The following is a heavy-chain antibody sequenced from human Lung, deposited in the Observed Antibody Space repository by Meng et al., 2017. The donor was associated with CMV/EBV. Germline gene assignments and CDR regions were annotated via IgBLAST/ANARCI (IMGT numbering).Heavy chain of an antibody. J-gene: IGHJ3*02. V-gene: IGHV5-51*01. Sequence: GGSXRLSCTGSGDSSPSYWIAWVRQMPGKGLEWMGIIYPGDSDTRYSPAFHDHVSISADKSINTAYLQWGSLKASDTAMYYCACSPSLFCSSSYCYGIDIWXQGTMVTVSS. D-gene: IGHD2-2*01. CDR3: ACSPSLFCSSSYCYGIDI. CDR1: GDSSPSYW. CDR2: IYPGDSDT.